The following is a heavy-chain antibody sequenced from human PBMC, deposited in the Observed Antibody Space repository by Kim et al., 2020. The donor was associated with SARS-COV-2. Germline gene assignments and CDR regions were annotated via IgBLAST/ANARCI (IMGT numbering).Heavy chain of an antibody. D-gene: IGHD2-15*01. J-gene: IGHJ4*02. V-gene: IGHV3-23*02. CDR3: ATGFRGSGGTAGFDY. Sequence: SVKGRFTTSRDNSESTLYLQMNSLRSDDTAVYYCATGFRGSGGTAGFDYWGQGTLVTVSS.